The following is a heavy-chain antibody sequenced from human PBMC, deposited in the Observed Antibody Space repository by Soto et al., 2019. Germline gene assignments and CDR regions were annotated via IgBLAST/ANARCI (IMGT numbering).Heavy chain of an antibody. CDR3: ASEYDYGDLNYYYYGMDV. CDR1: GFTFSSYS. J-gene: IGHJ6*02. V-gene: IGHV3-48*02. CDR2: ISSSSSTI. D-gene: IGHD4-17*01. Sequence: EVQLVESGGGLVQPGGSLRLSCAASGFTFSSYSMNWVRQAPGKGLEWVSYISSSSSTIYYADSVKGRFTISRDNAKNSLYLQMNSLIDEDTAVYYCASEYDYGDLNYYYYGMDVWGQGTTVTVSS.